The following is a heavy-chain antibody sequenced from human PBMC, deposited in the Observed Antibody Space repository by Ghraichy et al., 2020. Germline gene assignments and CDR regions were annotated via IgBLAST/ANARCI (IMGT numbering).Heavy chain of an antibody. CDR2: IIPILGIA. J-gene: IGHJ4*02. D-gene: IGHD7-27*01. CDR3: ARVDRSPVTGELMGFAY. V-gene: IGHV1-69*02. Sequence: SVKVSCKASGGTFSSYTISWVRQAPGQGLEWMGRIIPILGIANYAQKFQGRVTITADKSTSTAYMELSSLRSEDTAVYYCARVDRSPVTGELMGFAYWGQGTLVTFSS. CDR1: GGTFSSYT.